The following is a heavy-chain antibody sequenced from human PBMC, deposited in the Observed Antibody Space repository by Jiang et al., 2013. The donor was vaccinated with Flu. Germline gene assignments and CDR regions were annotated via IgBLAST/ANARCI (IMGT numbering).Heavy chain of an antibody. V-gene: IGHV3-15*01. CDR3: TTPVGFYIGY. J-gene: IGHJ4*02. Sequence: DDGATDYAAPVKGRFTISRDDSKNTLYLQMNSLKIEDTAVYYCTTPVGFYIGYWGQGTLVTVS. CDR2: DDGAT.